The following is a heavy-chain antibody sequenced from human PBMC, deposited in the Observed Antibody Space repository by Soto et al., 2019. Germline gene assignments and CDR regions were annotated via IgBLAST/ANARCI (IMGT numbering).Heavy chain of an antibody. J-gene: IGHJ6*02. CDR3: ARHPITVTTSYYGMDV. V-gene: IGHV5-10-1*01. CDR2: IDPSDSYA. Sequence: GESLKISCKGSGYSFTSYWISWVRQMPGKGLEWMGRIDPSDSYANYSPSFQGHVTISADKSISTAYLQWSSLKASDTAMYYCARHPITVTTSYYGMDVWGQGTTVTVSS. D-gene: IGHD4-17*01. CDR1: GYSFTSYW.